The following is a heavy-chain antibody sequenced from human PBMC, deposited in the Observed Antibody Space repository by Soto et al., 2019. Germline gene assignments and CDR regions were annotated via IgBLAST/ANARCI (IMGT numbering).Heavy chain of an antibody. CDR2: ISWNSGSI. Sequence: SLRLSCAASGFTFDDYAMHWVRQAPGKGLEWVSGISWNSGSIGYADSVKGRFTISRDNAKNSLYLQMNSLRAEDTALYYCAKDMGHCSGGSCQDTDYWGQGTLVNVSS. V-gene: IGHV3-9*01. CDR1: GFTFDDYA. D-gene: IGHD2-15*01. CDR3: AKDMGHCSGGSCQDTDY. J-gene: IGHJ4*02.